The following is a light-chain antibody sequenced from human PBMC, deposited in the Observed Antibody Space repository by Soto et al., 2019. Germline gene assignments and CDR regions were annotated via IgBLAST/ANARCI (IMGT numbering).Light chain of an antibody. CDR1: PSGPNY. CDR2: GAF. Sequence: ELVLTQSPATLSLSPGERATLSCRASPSGPNYLAWYQQKPGQAPRPLIYGAFNRATGIPAMFSGSGSGADFTLPISSLEPEDFAVYYCQQRNIWPPVTFGQGTRLEIK. CDR3: QQRNIWPPVT. V-gene: IGKV3-11*01. J-gene: IGKJ5*01.